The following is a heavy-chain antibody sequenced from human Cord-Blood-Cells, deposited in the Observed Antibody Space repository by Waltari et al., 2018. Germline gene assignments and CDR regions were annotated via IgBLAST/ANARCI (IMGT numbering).Heavy chain of an antibody. J-gene: IGHJ5*02. CDR2: ISSSSSTI. V-gene: IGHV3-48*02. CDR3: ARGRGSDP. D-gene: IGHD1-26*01. Sequence: EVQLVEPGGGLLQPGRSLRLPCPASGLPSRSYRMNWVRQSPGKGLEWVSDISSSSSTIYYADSVKGRFTISRDNAKNSLYLQMNSLRDEDTAVYYCARGRGSDPWGQGTLVTVSS. CDR1: GLPSRSYR.